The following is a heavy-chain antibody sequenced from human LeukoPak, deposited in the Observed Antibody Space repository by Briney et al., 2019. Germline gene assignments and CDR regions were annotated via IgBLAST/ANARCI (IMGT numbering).Heavy chain of an antibody. V-gene: IGHV1-69*04. J-gene: IGHJ4*02. CDR2: IIPNLGTA. D-gene: IGHD6-13*01. CDR1: GGTFISNE. CDR3: ARWASIFSDSNWYAPLDY. Sequence: SVKVSCKASGGTFISNEISWVRQAPGQGLEWMGRIIPNLGTANYAQSFQGRVTITADKSTSTAYMELSSLRSEDTAVYFCARWASIFSDSNWYAPLDYWGQGTLVTVSS.